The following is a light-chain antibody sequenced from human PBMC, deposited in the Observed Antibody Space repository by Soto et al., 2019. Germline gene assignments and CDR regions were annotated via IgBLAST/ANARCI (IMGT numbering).Light chain of an antibody. V-gene: IGKV3-20*01. CDR3: QQYGSSPYT. J-gene: IGKJ2*01. CDR1: QSVSSRY. Sequence: EIVLTQSPGTLSLSPGERASLSCRASQSVSSRYLGWYQQKPGQAPRLLIYGASSRATGIPDRFSGGGSGTDFTLTISRLEPEDFAGDYCQQYGSSPYTFGQGTKLEIK. CDR2: GAS.